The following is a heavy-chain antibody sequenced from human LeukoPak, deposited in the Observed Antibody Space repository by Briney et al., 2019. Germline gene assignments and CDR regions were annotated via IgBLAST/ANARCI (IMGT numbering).Heavy chain of an antibody. D-gene: IGHD5-12*01. CDR1: GGSFSGYY. V-gene: IGHV4-34*01. Sequence: SETLSLTCAVYGGSFSGYYWSWIRQPPGKGLEWIGEINHSGSTNYNPSLKSRVTISVDTSKNQFSLKLSSVTAADTAVYYCARGSGLDYWGQGTLVTVSS. J-gene: IGHJ4*02. CDR3: ARGSGLDY. CDR2: INHSGST.